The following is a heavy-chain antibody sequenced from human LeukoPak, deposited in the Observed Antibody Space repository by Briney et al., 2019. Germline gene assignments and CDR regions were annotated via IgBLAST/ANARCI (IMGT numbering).Heavy chain of an antibody. CDR3: ARDQYYYGSGSLYMDV. D-gene: IGHD3-10*01. V-gene: IGHV4-4*07. J-gene: IGHJ6*03. CDR2: VSTSGST. CDR1: GVSISSYY. Sequence: SETLSLTCTVSGVSISSYYWSWIRQPAGKGLEWIGRVSTSGSTNYNPSLKSRVTMSVDTSKNQFSLKLSSVTAADTAVHYCARDQYYYGSGSLYMDVWGKGTTVTISS.